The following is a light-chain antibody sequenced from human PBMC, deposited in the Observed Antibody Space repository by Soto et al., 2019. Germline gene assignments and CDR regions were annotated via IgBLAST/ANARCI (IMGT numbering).Light chain of an antibody. CDR3: CSYAGSYTGV. V-gene: IGLV2-11*01. CDR1: SSDVGGYNY. Sequence: QSALTQPRSVSGSPGQSVTISCTGTSSDVGGYNYVSWYQQHPGKAPKLMIYDVSKRPSGVAERFSGSKSGNTASLTISGLQAEDEADYYCCSYAGSYTGVFVGGTKLTVL. CDR2: DVS. J-gene: IGLJ3*02.